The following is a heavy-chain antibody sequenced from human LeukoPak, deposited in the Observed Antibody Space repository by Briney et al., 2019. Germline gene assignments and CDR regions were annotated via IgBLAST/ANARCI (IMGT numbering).Heavy chain of an antibody. J-gene: IGHJ4*02. CDR3: ARGGSGNFDY. CDR1: GYTFTSYY. V-gene: IGHV1-46*01. CDR2: INPSGGST. Sequence: GASVRVSYKASGYTFTSYYMHWVRQAPGQGLEWMGIINPSGGSTSYAQKFQGRVTMTRDTSTSTAYMELSSLRSEDTAVYYCARGGSGNFDYWGQGTLVTVSS. D-gene: IGHD3-16*01.